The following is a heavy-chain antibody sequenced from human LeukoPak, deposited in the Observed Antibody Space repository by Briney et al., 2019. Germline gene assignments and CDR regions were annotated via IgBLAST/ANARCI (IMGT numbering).Heavy chain of an antibody. D-gene: IGHD3-22*01. CDR1: GGSFSGYY. CDR3: ARGRRRATYYYDSSGYYFPLSYGVDV. CDR2: INHSGST. J-gene: IGHJ6*02. Sequence: SETLSLTCAVYGGSFSGYYWSWIRQPPGKGLEWIGEINHSGSTNYNPSLKSRVTISVDTSKNQFSLKLSSVTAADTAVYYCARGRRRATYYYDSSGYYFPLSYGVDVWGQGTTVTVSS. V-gene: IGHV4-34*01.